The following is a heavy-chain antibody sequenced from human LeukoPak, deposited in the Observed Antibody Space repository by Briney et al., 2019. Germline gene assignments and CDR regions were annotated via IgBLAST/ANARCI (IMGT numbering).Heavy chain of an antibody. CDR2: ISPSGDTP. V-gene: IGHV3-23*01. J-gene: IGHJ4*02. CDR3: AKLKYGDQGHDY. CDR1: GFTFSSYA. Sequence: PGGSLRLSCAASGFTFSSYAMSWVRQAPGKGLEWVSAISPSGDTPDYADSVKGRFTISRDNSKNTLYLQMNSLRAEDTAVYYCAKLKYGDQGHDYWGQGTLVNVSS. D-gene: IGHD4-17*01.